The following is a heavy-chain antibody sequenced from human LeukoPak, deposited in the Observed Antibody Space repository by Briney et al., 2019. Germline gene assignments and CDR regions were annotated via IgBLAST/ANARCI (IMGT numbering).Heavy chain of an antibody. CDR3: AKSSGGGGHDS. CDR1: GYSIGSGYY. D-gene: IGHD6-25*01. CDR2: VYHSGT. V-gene: IGHV4-38-2*02. Sequence: SETLSLTCTVSGYSIGSGYYWAWSRQPPGKGLEWIGCVYHSGTYYKSSLTSRVTISMDTSKNQFSLKLTSVTAADSAFYYCAKSSGGGGHDSWGQGTLVTVSS. J-gene: IGHJ5*01.